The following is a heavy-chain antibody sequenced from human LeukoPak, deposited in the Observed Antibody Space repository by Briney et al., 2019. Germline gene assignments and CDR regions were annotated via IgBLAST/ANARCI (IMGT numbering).Heavy chain of an antibody. CDR3: ARALDGTTMYWGVRTIEDNWFEP. Sequence: PGGSLRLSCAASGFTFGDYGMRWVRQAPGKGLEWVSGINWNSGSTGYADSVKGRFTISRDNAKNSLYLQMNSLRAEDTALYHCARALDGTTMYWGVRTIEDNWFEPWGQGTLVTVSS. V-gene: IGHV3-20*01. CDR1: GFTFGDYG. CDR2: INWNSGST. J-gene: IGHJ5*02. D-gene: IGHD3-10*01.